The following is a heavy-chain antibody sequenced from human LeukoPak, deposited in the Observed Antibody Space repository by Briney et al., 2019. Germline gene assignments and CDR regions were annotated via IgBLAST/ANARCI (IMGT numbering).Heavy chain of an antibody. CDR1: GGSISSGDYY. J-gene: IGHJ4*02. CDR3: ARDGATGVFEY. CDR2: IYYSGST. V-gene: IGHV4-30-4*01. Sequence: SETLSLTCTVSGGSISSGDYYWSWIRQPPGKGLEWIGYIYYSGSTYYNPSLKSRVTISVDTSKNQFSLKLSSVTAADTAVYYCARDGATGVFEYWGQGTLVAVSS. D-gene: IGHD4/OR15-4a*01.